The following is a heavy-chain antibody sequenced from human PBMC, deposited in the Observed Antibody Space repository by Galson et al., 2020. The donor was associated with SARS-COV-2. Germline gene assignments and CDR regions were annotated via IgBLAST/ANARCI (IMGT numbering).Heavy chain of an antibody. CDR3: AREGIVVVPAARDYFDY. V-gene: IGHV3-30*04. CDR2: ISYDGSNK. D-gene: IGHD2-2*01. CDR1: GFTFSSYA. J-gene: IGHJ4*02. Sequence: TGGSLRLSCAASGFTFSSYAMHWVRQAPGKGLEWVAVISYDGSNKYYADSVKGRFTISRDNSKNTLYLQMNSLRAEDTAVYYCAREGIVVVPAARDYFDYWGQGTLVTVSS.